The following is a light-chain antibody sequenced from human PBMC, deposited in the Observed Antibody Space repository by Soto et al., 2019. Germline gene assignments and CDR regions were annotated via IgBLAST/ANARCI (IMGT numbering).Light chain of an antibody. V-gene: IGLV2-14*01. CDR2: GVT. CDR3: SSYSTSITRSVI. J-gene: IGLJ2*01. Sequence: QSALTQPASVSGSPGQSITISCTGTSSDVGGYNYVSWYQQHPGKAPKLMIYGVTNRPSGVSNRFSGSKSGNTASLTISGLQAEDDADYYCSSYSTSITRSVIFGGGTKLTVL. CDR1: SSDVGGYNY.